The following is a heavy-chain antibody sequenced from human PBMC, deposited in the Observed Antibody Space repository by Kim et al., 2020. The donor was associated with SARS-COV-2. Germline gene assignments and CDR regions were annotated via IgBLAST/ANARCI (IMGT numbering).Heavy chain of an antibody. CDR2: INWNGGRR. J-gene: IGHJ3*02. CDR3: AREISFDSSGRSVGFDI. D-gene: IGHD3-22*01. Sequence: GGSLRLSCAASGFKYDDYGMSWVRQVPGKGLEWVSSINWNGGRRGYVDSVKGRFTISRDNAKNSLDLQMNNLRVEHTALYHCAREISFDSSGRSVGFDIWGQGTMVTVSS. V-gene: IGHV3-20*01. CDR1: GFKYDDYG.